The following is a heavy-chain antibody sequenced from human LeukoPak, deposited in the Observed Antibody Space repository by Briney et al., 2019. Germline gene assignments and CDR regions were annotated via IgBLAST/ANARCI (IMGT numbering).Heavy chain of an antibody. J-gene: IGHJ3*02. CDR3: ASPTNWDNDAFDI. CDR1: GYTFTGYY. D-gene: IGHD1/OR15-1a*01. Sequence: ASVKVSCKASGYTFTGYYMHWVRQAPGQGLEWMGWINPNSGGTNYAQKFQGRVTMTRDTSISTAYMELSRLRSDDTAVYHCASPTNWDNDAFDIWGQGTMVTVSS. CDR2: INPNSGGT. V-gene: IGHV1-2*02.